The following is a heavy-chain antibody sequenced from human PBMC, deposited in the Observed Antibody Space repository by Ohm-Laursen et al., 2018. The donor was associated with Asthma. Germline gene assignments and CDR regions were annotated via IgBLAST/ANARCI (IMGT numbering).Heavy chain of an antibody. V-gene: IGHV3-30-3*01. J-gene: IGHJ4*02. CDR1: GFIFRSYA. D-gene: IGHD3-3*01. CDR3: ARDVMEWYLPAFDF. CDR2: GGSYYDGGLK. Sequence: SLRLSCSASGFIFRSYAMHWVRQAPGKGLEWVAVGGSYYDGGLKYYADSVNGRFTVSRDDSKNTLYLQMNSLRPDDTAVYYCARDVMEWYLPAFDFWGQGTLVTVSS.